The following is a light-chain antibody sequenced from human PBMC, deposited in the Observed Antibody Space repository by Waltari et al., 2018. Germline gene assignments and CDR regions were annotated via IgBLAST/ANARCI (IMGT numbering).Light chain of an antibody. CDR2: DAS. CDR1: QSVSSY. V-gene: IGKV3-11*01. Sequence: EIVLTQSPATLSLSPGERATLSCRASQSVSSYLAWYQQKPGQAPRLLIYDASNRATGIPARFSGSGSGTDFTLTISSLEPEDFAVYYCQQRSNWPPGTWTFSQGTKVEIK. J-gene: IGKJ1*01. CDR3: QQRSNWPPGTWT.